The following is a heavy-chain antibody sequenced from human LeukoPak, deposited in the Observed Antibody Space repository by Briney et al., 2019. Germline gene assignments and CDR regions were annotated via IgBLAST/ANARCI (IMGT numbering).Heavy chain of an antibody. V-gene: IGHV3-23*01. D-gene: IGHD6-13*01. J-gene: IGHJ4*02. CDR3: AKDAAGPEY. CDR2: ISASGGDT. Sequence: PGGSLRLSCVVSGLTFSSYSMSWVRQAPGKGLEWVSGISASGGDTWYPDSVKGRFTISRDNSKNTLFLQMNGLRVEDTAIYYCAKDAAGPEYWGQGTLVTVSS. CDR1: GLTFSSYS.